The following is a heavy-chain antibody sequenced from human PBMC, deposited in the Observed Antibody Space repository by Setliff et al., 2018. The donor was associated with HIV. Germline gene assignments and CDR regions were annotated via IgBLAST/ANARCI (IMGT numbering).Heavy chain of an antibody. Sequence: ASVKVSCKASGYTFSDPYIHWVRQAPGQGLEWMGWVNPKSGNTGYAQKFQGRVIMTRDTSISTVYMELRSLRSEDTAVYYCARGAWYTSGWHSSRYMDVWGKGTTVTVSS. V-gene: IGHV1-8*02. CDR1: GYTFSDPY. J-gene: IGHJ6*03. CDR2: VNPKSGNT. D-gene: IGHD6-25*01. CDR3: ARGAWYTSGWHSSRYMDV.